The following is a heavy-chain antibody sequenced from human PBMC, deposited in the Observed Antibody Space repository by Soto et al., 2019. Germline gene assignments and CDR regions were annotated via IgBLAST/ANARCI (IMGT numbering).Heavy chain of an antibody. Sequence: ASVKVSCKASGDTFTSYYMHWVRQAPGQGPEWMGIINPSGGTSYTTEYAASVKGRFTISRDDSRNSLYLQMNSLKTEDTALYYCTPLGGGFHIWGQGSMVTVSS. CDR2: INPSGGT. J-gene: IGHJ3*02. D-gene: IGHD2-15*01. CDR1: GDTFTSYY. V-gene: IGHV1-46*04. CDR3: TPLGGGFHI.